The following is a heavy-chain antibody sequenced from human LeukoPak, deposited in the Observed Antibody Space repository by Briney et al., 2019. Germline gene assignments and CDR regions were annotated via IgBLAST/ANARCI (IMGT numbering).Heavy chain of an antibody. V-gene: IGHV4-39*07. CDR1: GGSISSSSYY. CDR2: IYYSGST. D-gene: IGHD5-18*01. J-gene: IGHJ6*03. Sequence: PSETLSLTCTVSGGSISSSSYYWGWIRQPPGKGLEWIGSIYYSGSTYYNPFLKSRVTRSVDTSKNQFSLKLTSVTAADTAVYYCARTTEGGYTYGYFYYYYMDVWGKGTTVTISS. CDR3: ARTTEGGYTYGYFYYYYMDV.